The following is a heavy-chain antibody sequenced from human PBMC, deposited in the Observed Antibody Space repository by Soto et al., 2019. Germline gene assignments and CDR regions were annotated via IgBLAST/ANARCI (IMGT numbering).Heavy chain of an antibody. D-gene: IGHD1-7*01. J-gene: IGHJ6*02. Sequence: ASVKVSCKASGYTFTSYDINWVRQATGQGLEWMGWMNPNSGNTGYAQKFQGRVTMTRDTSISTAYMELSRLRSDDTAVYYCARGITGTTVSYYYYGMDVWGQGTTVTVSS. V-gene: IGHV1-8*01. CDR2: MNPNSGNT. CDR1: GYTFTSYD. CDR3: ARGITGTTVSYYYYGMDV.